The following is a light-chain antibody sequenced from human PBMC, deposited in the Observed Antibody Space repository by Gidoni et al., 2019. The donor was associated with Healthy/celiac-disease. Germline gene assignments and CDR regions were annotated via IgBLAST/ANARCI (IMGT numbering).Light chain of an antibody. CDR2: DVS. Sequence: QSALTQPASVSGSPGQSITISCTGTSSDVGGYNYVSWYQQHPGKAPNLMIYDVSNRPSGVSNRFSGSKSGNTASLTISGLQAEDEADYYCSSYTSSSTGFGGGTKLTVL. V-gene: IGLV2-14*01. CDR1: SSDVGGYNY. CDR3: SSYTSSSTG. J-gene: IGLJ2*01.